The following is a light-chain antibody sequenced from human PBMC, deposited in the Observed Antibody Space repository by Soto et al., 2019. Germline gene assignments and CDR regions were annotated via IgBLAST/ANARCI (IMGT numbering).Light chain of an antibody. Sequence: QSVLTQPPSVSGAPGQRVTISCTGSISNIGSGYDVHWYQHLPGTAPKLLIFGNNNRPSGVPDRFSGSKSGTSASLAITGLQADDEADYYCQSYDSRMSVVFGGGTQLPVL. J-gene: IGLJ2*01. CDR1: ISNIGSGYD. CDR2: GNN. V-gene: IGLV1-40*01. CDR3: QSYDSRMSVV.